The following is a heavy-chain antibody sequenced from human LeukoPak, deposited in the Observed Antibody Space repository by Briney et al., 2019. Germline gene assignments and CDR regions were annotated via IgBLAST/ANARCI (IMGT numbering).Heavy chain of an antibody. CDR3: ARAKVGPDDNWFDP. D-gene: IGHD4-23*01. CDR1: GGSISSYY. CDR2: IYYSGST. Sequence: LESLSLTCTVSGGSISSYYWSWIRQPPGEGLEWIGYIYYSGSTNYNPSLKSRVTISVDTSKNQFSLKLSSVTAADTAVYYCARAKVGPDDNWFDPWGQGNLVTVSS. J-gene: IGHJ5*02. V-gene: IGHV4-59*01.